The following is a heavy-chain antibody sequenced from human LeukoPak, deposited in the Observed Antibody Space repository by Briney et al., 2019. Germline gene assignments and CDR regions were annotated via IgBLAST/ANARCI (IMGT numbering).Heavy chain of an antibody. CDR2: ISGTSIYK. CDR3: ARDFYDTSGYHYDY. V-gene: IGHV3-21*01. Sequence: GGSLRLSCAASGFSLSSYGMTWVRQAPGKGLEWVSSISGTSIYKYYADSMKGRFTISRDNAKNSLYLQINSLRAEDTALYYCARDFYDTSGYHYDYWGQGTLVTVSS. D-gene: IGHD3-22*01. J-gene: IGHJ4*02. CDR1: GFSLSSYG.